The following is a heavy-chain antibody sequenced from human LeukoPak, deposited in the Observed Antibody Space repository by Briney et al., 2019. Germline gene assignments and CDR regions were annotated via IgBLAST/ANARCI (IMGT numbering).Heavy chain of an antibody. CDR3: ARHKAALDY. D-gene: IGHD6-6*01. CDR2: IYPGDSDT. CDR1: GCGFTSYW. J-gene: IGHJ4*02. V-gene: IGHV5-51*01. Sequence: GGALKISFKGAGCGFTSYWIGWGRRKPGKGGGGMGIIYPGDSDTRYSPSFQGQVTISADKSINNAYLQWSSLKASDTAMYYCARHKAALDYWGQGTLVTVSS.